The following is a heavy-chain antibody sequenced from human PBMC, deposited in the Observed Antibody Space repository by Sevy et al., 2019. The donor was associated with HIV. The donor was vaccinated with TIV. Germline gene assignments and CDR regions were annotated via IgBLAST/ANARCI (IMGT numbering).Heavy chain of an antibody. J-gene: IGHJ5*02. Sequence: SETLSLTCAVSGYSISSGYYWGWIRQPPGKGLEWIGNIYHSGSTYYNPSLKSRVTISVDTSKNQFSLKLSSVTAADTAVYYCARGRGYSYGSYNWFDPWGQGTLVTVSS. CDR1: GYSISSGYY. CDR2: IYHSGST. V-gene: IGHV4-38-2*01. D-gene: IGHD5-18*01. CDR3: ARGRGYSYGSYNWFDP.